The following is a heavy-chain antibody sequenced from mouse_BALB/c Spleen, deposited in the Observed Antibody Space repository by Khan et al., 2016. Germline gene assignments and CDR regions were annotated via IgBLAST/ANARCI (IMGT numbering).Heavy chain of an antibody. D-gene: IGHD2-3*01. Sequence: VQLQQSGAELVKPGASVKLSCTASGSNIKDTYMHWVKQRPEQGLEWIGRLDPANVNTKYDPKFQGKATITADTSSNTAYLQLSSLTSEDTAVYYCTREGYYPYWGQGTTLTVSS. CDR3: TREGYYPY. CDR2: LDPANVNT. V-gene: IGHV14-3*02. CDR1: GSNIKDTY. J-gene: IGHJ2*01.